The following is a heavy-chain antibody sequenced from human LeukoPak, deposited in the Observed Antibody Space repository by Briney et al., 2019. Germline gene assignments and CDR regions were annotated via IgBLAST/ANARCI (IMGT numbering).Heavy chain of an antibody. D-gene: IGHD3-10*01. Sequence: QPGGSLRLSCAASGFTFSSYWMHWVRQAPGKGLVWVSRINSDGSSTSCADSVKGRFTISRDNAKNTLYLQMNSLRAEDTAVYYCASGGTMVRGVIFYWGQGTLVTVSS. CDR3: ASGGTMVRGVIFY. CDR2: INSDGSST. V-gene: IGHV3-74*01. J-gene: IGHJ4*02. CDR1: GFTFSSYW.